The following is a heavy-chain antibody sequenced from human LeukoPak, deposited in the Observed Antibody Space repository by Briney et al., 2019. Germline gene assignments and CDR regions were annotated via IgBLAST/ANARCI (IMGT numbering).Heavy chain of an antibody. J-gene: IGHJ4*02. Sequence: GSRRLSSAASGFTFSDYYMSWIRQAPGKGLDWDSYISSSGSTIYYADSVKGRFTTSRDNAKNSLYLQMNSLRAEDTAVYYCARASIETYYYDSSGYVDYWGQGTLVTVSS. V-gene: IGHV3-11*01. D-gene: IGHD3-22*01. CDR1: GFTFSDYY. CDR3: ARASIETYYYDSSGYVDY. CDR2: ISSSGSTI.